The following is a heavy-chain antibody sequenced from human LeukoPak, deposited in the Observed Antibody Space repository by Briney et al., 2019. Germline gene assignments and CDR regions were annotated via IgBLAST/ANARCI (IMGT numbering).Heavy chain of an antibody. CDR3: ARGLRYFDWSQNWFDP. V-gene: IGHV3-33*08. Sequence: AGGSLRLSCAASGFTFSSYAMSWVRQAPGKGLEWVAIIWYDGNTKYYADSVKGRFTISRDNSKNILYLQMNSLRAEDTAVYYCARGLRYFDWSQNWFDPWGQGTLVTVSS. CDR1: GFTFSSYA. D-gene: IGHD3-9*01. CDR2: IWYDGNTK. J-gene: IGHJ5*02.